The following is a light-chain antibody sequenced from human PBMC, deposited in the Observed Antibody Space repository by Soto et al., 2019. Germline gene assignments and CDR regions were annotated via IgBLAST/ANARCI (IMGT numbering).Light chain of an antibody. V-gene: IGKV3-15*01. CDR3: LQHNSWPRT. CDR2: GAS. J-gene: IGKJ1*01. Sequence: EIVMTQSPATLSVSPGERATLSCRASQSVSTNLACYRQKPGQAPRLLIFGASTRATDVPARFSGSGSGTEFTLTISSLQSEDFAVYYCLQHNSWPRTFGQGTRLEV. CDR1: QSVSTN.